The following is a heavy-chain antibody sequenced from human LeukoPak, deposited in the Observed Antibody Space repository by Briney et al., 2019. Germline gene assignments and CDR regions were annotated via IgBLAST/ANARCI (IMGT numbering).Heavy chain of an antibody. V-gene: IGHV4-59*08. Sequence: PSETLSLTCSVSGGSTTGYFWTWIRQPPGKGPEWIGYVYYKGDTSYSPSLDSRVSISVDTSKKQFSLKLNSVTAADTAMYYCARHVTVTYDAFDRWGQGTMVTVSS. CDR1: GGSTTGYF. D-gene: IGHD4-11*01. J-gene: IGHJ3*01. CDR2: VYYKGDT. CDR3: ARHVTVTYDAFDR.